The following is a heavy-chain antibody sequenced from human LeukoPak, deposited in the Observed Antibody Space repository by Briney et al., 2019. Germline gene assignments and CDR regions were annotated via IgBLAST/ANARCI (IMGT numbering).Heavy chain of an antibody. J-gene: IGHJ3*02. CDR3: ARGRSWFGENDAFDI. Sequence: SVKVSCKASGGTFSSYAISWVRQAPGQGLEWMGGIIPIFGTTNYAQKFQDRVTITADKSTSTAYMELSSLRSEDTAVYYCARGRSWFGENDAFDIWGQGTMVTVSS. D-gene: IGHD3-10*01. V-gene: IGHV1-69*06. CDR2: IIPIFGTT. CDR1: GGTFSSYA.